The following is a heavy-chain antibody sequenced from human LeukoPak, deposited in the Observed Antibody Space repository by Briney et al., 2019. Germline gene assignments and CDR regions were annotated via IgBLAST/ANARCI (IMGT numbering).Heavy chain of an antibody. V-gene: IGHV3-21*01. CDR2: ISSSSSYI. J-gene: IGHJ6*03. CDR3: ARDSYYYDSSGKTGYYMDV. Sequence: GGSLRLSCAASGFTFNSYSMNWVRQAPGKGLEWVSSISSSSSYIYYADSVKGRFTISRDNAKNSLYLQMNSLRAEDTAVYYCARDSYYYDSSGKTGYYMDVWGKGTTVTVSS. D-gene: IGHD3-22*01. CDR1: GFTFNSYS.